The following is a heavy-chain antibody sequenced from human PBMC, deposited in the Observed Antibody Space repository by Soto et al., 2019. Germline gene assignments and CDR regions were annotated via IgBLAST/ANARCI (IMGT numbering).Heavy chain of an antibody. CDR1: GGSISSGGYS. CDR3: ARGGGYSYYYYGMDV. J-gene: IGHJ6*02. Sequence: QLQLQESGSGLVKPSQTLSLTCAVSGGSISSGGYSWSWIRQPPGKGLEWIGYIYHSGSTYYNPSLKSRVTISVDRYKNQFSLKLSSVTAADTAVYYCARGGGYSYYYYGMDVWGQGTTVTVSS. CDR2: IYHSGST. V-gene: IGHV4-30-2*01.